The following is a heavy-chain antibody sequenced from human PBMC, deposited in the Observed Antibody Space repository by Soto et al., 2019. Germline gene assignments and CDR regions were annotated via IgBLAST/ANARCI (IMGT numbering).Heavy chain of an antibody. CDR1: GFTFSSYA. D-gene: IGHD2-21*01. CDR2: IVPGGGDT. Sequence: EVQMLESGGGVVQPGGSLRLSCAASGFTFSSYAMNWVRQSPGKGLEWVSGIVPGGGDTYYADSVRGRFTISRDNSRSTLSLQMSSLRDEDTAIYYCTKGMHSSYWGPGTLVTVSS. J-gene: IGHJ4*02. V-gene: IGHV3-23*01. CDR3: TKGMHSSY.